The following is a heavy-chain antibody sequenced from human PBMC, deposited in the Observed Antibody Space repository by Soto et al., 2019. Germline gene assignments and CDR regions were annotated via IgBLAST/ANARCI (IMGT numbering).Heavy chain of an antibody. CDR2: ISYDGSNE. V-gene: IGHV3-30*03. J-gene: IGHJ4*02. D-gene: IGHD3-3*01. CDR1: GITFSSYG. CDR3: ASMGFWSGRNDIDY. Sequence: QVQLVESGGGVVQPGRSLSLSCAASGITFSSYGMHWVRQAPGNGLEWVAVISYDGSNEYYADSVKGRFTISRDNSKNTLYLQMNSLSAEDTAVYYSASMGFWSGRNDIDYWGQGTLVTVSS.